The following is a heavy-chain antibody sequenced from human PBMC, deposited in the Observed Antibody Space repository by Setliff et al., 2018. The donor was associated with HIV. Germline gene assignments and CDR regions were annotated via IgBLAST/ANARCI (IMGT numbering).Heavy chain of an antibody. D-gene: IGHD3-16*01. CDR1: GYSISSGYY. V-gene: IGHV4-38-2*02. CDR3: ARGTSLNVVPDAFDI. CDR2: IYHAGNT. Sequence: SETLSLTCTVTGYSISSGYYWAWIRQPPGKGLEWIGHIYHAGNTYYNPSLKSRVTISVDTSKNQISLRLNSPTAADTALYYCARGTSLNVVPDAFDIWGQGTMVTVSS. J-gene: IGHJ3*02.